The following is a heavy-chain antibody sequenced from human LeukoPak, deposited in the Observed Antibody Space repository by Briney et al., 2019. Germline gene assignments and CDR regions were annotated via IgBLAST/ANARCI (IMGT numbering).Heavy chain of an antibody. Sequence: GKSLRLSCAASGFSFSSYAIQWVRQAPGKGLEWVAGISYDGAKKYYADAVKGRFTLSKDTSKRTLYLQMTSLRGDDTAVYYCARSTGSSSPTAWDYYYFMDVWGEGTMVTVSS. CDR2: ISYDGAKK. J-gene: IGHJ6*03. D-gene: IGHD6-6*01. V-gene: IGHV3-30-3*01. CDR1: GFSFSSYA. CDR3: ARSTGSSSPTAWDYYYFMDV.